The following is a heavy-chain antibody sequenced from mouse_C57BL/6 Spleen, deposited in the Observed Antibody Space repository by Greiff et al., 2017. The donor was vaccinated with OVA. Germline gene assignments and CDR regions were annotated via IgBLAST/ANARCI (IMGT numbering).Heavy chain of an antibody. CDR1: GYSITSDY. Sequence: DVQLQESGPGLAKPSQTLSLTCSVTGYSITSDYWNWIRKFPGNKLEYMGYISYSGSTYYNPSIKRRISITRATSKNQYYLQLNAVTTEDTATYYCARSDYYGSSEYFDVWGTGTTVTVSS. CDR3: ARSDYYGSSEYFDV. V-gene: IGHV3-8*01. D-gene: IGHD1-1*01. J-gene: IGHJ1*03. CDR2: ISYSGST.